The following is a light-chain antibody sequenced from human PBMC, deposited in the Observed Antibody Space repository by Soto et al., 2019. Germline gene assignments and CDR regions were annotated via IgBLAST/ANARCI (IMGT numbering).Light chain of an antibody. CDR1: QSISSW. Sequence: DIQITQSPSSLAASLGDRVAITCRASQSISSWLAWYQQKPGKAPKLLIYKASSLESGVPSRFSGSGSGTEFTLTISSLQPDDFATYYCQQYNSYSRTFGQGTKVDTK. J-gene: IGKJ1*01. CDR3: QQYNSYSRT. V-gene: IGKV1-5*03. CDR2: KAS.